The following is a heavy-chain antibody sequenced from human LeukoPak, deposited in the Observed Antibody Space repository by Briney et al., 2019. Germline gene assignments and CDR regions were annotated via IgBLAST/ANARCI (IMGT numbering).Heavy chain of an antibody. Sequence: PGGSLRLSCAASGFTFSSYSMNWVRQAPGKGLEWVAFIRNDGSIIYNADSVKGRFTISRDNSKNTLYLQMNSLRADDTAVYYCAKDIPLCYFDYWGQGTLVTVSS. CDR2: IRNDGSII. D-gene: IGHD3-16*01. CDR1: GFTFSSYS. V-gene: IGHV3-30*02. J-gene: IGHJ4*02. CDR3: AKDIPLCYFDY.